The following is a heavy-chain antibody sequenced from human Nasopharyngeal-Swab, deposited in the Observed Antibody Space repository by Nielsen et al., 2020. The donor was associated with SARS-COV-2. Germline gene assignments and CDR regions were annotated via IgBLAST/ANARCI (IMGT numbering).Heavy chain of an antibody. CDR1: GFTFSDYG. CDR2: IGGNGART. CDR3: ARDYYGSYDY. Sequence: GGSLRLSCAASGFTFSDYGMHWVRQAPGKGLEWVSAIGGNGARTHYADSVRGRFIISRDNSKNSLYLQMNSLTTEDTAVYFCARDYYGSYDYWGQGTLVTVSS. D-gene: IGHD1-26*01. V-gene: IGHV3-21*04. J-gene: IGHJ4*02.